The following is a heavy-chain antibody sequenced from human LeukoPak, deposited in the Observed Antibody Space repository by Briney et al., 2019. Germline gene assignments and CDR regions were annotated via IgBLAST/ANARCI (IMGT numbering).Heavy chain of an antibody. CDR2: ISGSGGST. J-gene: IGHJ4*02. V-gene: IGHV3-23*01. D-gene: IGHD4-17*01. Sequence: GGTLRLSCAASGFTFSSYGMSWVRQAPGKGLEWVSAISGSGGSTYYADSVKGRFTISRDNSKNTLYLQMNSLRAEDTAVYYCAKGFTVTSFDYWGQGTLVTVSS. CDR3: AKGFTVTSFDY. CDR1: GFTFSSYG.